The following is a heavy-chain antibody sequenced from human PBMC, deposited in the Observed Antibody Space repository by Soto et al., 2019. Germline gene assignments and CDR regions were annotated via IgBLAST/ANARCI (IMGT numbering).Heavy chain of an antibody. V-gene: IGHV4-34*01. CDR1: GGSFSGYY. CDR3: ARVRGSGSYYNGKTYYYYYGMDV. CDR2: INHSGST. Sequence: PSETLSLTCAVYGGSFSGYYWSWIRQPPGKGLEWIGEINHSGSTNYNPSLKSRVTISVDTSKNQFSLKLSSVTAADTAVYYCARVRGSGSYYNGKTYYYYYGMDVWGQGTTVTVSS. D-gene: IGHD3-10*01. J-gene: IGHJ6*02.